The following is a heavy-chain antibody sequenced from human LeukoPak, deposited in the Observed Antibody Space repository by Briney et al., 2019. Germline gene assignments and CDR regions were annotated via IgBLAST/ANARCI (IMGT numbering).Heavy chain of an antibody. J-gene: IGHJ6*02. D-gene: IGHD2-2*01. Sequence: GGSLRLSCAASGFTFDDYAMHWVRQAPGKGLEWVSDIRWNSGSLGYADSVKGRFTISRDNAKNSLYLEMNSLRAEDTALYYCAKGCSSTSCPDGHYYGMDVWGQGTTVIVSS. CDR1: GFTFDDYA. CDR2: IRWNSGSL. V-gene: IGHV3-9*01. CDR3: AKGCSSTSCPDGHYYGMDV.